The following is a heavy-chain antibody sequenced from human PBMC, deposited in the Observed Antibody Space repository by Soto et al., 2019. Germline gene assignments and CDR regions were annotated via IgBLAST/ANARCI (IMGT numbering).Heavy chain of an antibody. CDR3: AKWEVAVKWEVGNSRPLDY. D-gene: IGHD1-26*01. J-gene: IGHJ4*02. CDR2: IRGNADNYAT. Sequence: EVQLVESGGGLVQPGGSLKLSCAASGFTFSGSAMHWVRQTSGKGLEWVGRIRGNADNYATAYAASVKGRFTISRDDSKNTAYLQMNSLRTEDTAVCYCAKWEVAVKWEVGNSRPLDYWGQGTLVTVSS. CDR1: GFTFSGSA. V-gene: IGHV3-73*01.